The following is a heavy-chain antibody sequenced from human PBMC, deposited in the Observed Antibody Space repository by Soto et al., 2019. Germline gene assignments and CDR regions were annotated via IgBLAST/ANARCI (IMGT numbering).Heavy chain of an antibody. D-gene: IGHD4-17*01. Sequence: QVQLVQSGAEVKKPGASVKVSCKASGYTFTSYGISWVRQAPGQGLEWMCWVSAHNGDTNYAQKFQGRVTMTTDTSTSTAYMALRSLTSDDTAVYYCARDTMVTSNGSGPWGQGTLVTVSS. J-gene: IGHJ5*02. CDR2: VSAHNGDT. CDR1: GYTFTSYG. CDR3: ARDTMVTSNGSGP. V-gene: IGHV1-18*01.